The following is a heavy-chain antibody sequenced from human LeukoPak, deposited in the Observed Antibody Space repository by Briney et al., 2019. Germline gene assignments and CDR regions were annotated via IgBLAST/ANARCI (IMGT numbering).Heavy chain of an antibody. V-gene: IGHV3-43*02. Sequence: QTGGSLRLSCAASGFTFDDYAMHWVRQAPGKGLEWVSLISGDGGSTYYADSVKGRFTISRDNSKNSLYLQMNSLRTEDTALYYCAKDKLVANYYYGVDVWGQGTTVTVSS. CDR3: AKDKLVANYYYGVDV. CDR2: ISGDGGST. CDR1: GFTFDDYA. J-gene: IGHJ6*02. D-gene: IGHD5-12*01.